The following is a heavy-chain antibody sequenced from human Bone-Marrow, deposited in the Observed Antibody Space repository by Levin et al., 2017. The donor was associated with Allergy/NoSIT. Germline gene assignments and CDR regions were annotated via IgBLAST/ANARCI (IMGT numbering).Heavy chain of an antibody. V-gene: IGHV3-30*04. D-gene: IGHD5-24*01. CDR3: AKDLGDGYNAWGAFDV. CDR2: ISYDGSDK. CDR1: KFTFSSYA. J-gene: IGHJ3*01. Sequence: GGSLRLSCTASKFTFSSYALHWVRQAPGKGLEWVALISYDGSDKFYADSVQGRFIISRDNSKNTLYLQMSSLRTEDTAVYFCAKDLGDGYNAWGAFDVWGQGTRVTVSS.